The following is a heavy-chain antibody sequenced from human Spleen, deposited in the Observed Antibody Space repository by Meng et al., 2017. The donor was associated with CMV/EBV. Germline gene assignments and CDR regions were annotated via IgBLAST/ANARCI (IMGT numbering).Heavy chain of an antibody. CDR2: INNRGDAT. CDR1: GYTFSSYA. CDR3: AKSDYGVLIVHFNN. D-gene: IGHD4-17*01. Sequence: GGSLRLSCAASGYTFSSYAMTWVRQAPGKGLEWVSAINNRGDATHYADAVRGRFTVSRDNSVNKVYLQMNSLRAEDTAIYYCAKSDYGVLIVHFNNWGQGTLVTVSS. V-gene: IGHV3-23*01. J-gene: IGHJ4*02.